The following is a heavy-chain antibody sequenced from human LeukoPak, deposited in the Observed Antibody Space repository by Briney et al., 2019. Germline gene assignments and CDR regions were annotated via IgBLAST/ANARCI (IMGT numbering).Heavy chain of an antibody. Sequence: GGSLRLSCAASGFTVSNTYMTWVRQAPGKGLEWVSVIYSAVTTDYADSVKGRFIISRDNSKNTLYLQMNSLRAEDTAVYYCAREKRYYFDYWGQGTLVTVSS. J-gene: IGHJ4*02. CDR3: AREKRYYFDY. V-gene: IGHV3-66*01. CDR2: IYSAVTT. CDR1: GFTVSNTY. D-gene: IGHD6-25*01.